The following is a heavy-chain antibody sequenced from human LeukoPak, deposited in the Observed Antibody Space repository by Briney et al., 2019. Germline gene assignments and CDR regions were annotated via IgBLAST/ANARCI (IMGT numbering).Heavy chain of an antibody. CDR1: GGSISSYY. CDR3: AGYSGSYPS. Sequence: PSETLSLTCTVSGGSISSYYWSWIRQPPGKGLEWIGYIYYSGSTNYNPSLKSRVTISVDTSKNQFSLKLSSVTAADTAVYYCAGYSGSYPSWGQGTLVTVSS. D-gene: IGHD3-10*01. J-gene: IGHJ4*02. V-gene: IGHV4-59*01. CDR2: IYYSGST.